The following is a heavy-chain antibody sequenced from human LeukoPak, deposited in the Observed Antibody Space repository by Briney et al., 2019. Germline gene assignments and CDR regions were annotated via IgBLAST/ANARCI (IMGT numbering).Heavy chain of an antibody. CDR3: AKEDSSGYYGLDAFDI. Sequence: PGGSLRLSYAASGFTLSSYAMSWVRPAPGRGVEWVSAISGSGGSTYYADSVKGRFTISRDNSKNTLYLQMNSLRAEDTAVYYCAKEDSSGYYGLDAFDIWGQGTMVTVSS. CDR1: GFTLSSYA. D-gene: IGHD3-22*01. J-gene: IGHJ3*02. CDR2: ISGSGGST. V-gene: IGHV3-23*01.